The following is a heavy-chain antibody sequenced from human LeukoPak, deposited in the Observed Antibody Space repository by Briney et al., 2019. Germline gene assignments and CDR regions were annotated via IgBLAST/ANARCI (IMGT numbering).Heavy chain of an antibody. CDR3: ARDMGKLAGTYFDF. Sequence: PSETLSLTCDVSGASISSRNWWSWVRQSPGKGLEWVGEIYHSGLSNYNPSLNSRVTISVDKSKNQFSLNLTSVTAADTAVYYCARDMGKLAGTYFDFWGQGTLVTVSS. CDR1: GASISSRNW. D-gene: IGHD6-13*01. J-gene: IGHJ4*02. V-gene: IGHV4-4*02. CDR2: IYHSGLS.